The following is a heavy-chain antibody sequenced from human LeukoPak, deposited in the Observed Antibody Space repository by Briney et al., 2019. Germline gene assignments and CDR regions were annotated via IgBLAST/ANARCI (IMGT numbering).Heavy chain of an antibody. Sequence: SETLSLTCTVSGGSISSGGYYWSWIRKPPGEGLEWSGYIYYSGSTYYNPSLKSRVTISVDTSKNQSSLKLSSVTAADTAVYYCARDGGRKLDYWGQGTLVTVSS. J-gene: IGHJ4*02. V-gene: IGHV4-31*03. CDR3: ARDGGRKLDY. D-gene: IGHD3-16*01. CDR1: GGSISSGGYY. CDR2: IYYSGST.